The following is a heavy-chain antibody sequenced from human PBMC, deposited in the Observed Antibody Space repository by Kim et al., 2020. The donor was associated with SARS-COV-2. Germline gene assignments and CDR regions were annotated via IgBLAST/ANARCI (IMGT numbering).Heavy chain of an antibody. CDR1: GGSISSSSYY. V-gene: IGHV4-39*01. D-gene: IGHD1-26*01. Sequence: SETLSLTCTVSGGSISSSSYYWGWIRQPPGKGLEWIGSIYYSGSTYYNPSLKSRVTISVDTSKNQFSLKLSSVTAADTAVYYCARLYSGSPGAFDIWGQGTMVTVSS. CDR2: IYYSGST. CDR3: ARLYSGSPGAFDI. J-gene: IGHJ3*02.